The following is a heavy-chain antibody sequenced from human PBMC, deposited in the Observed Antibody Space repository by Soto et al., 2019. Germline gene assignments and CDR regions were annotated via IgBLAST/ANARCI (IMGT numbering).Heavy chain of an antibody. Sequence: EVQLVESGGGLVKPGGSLRLSCAASGFTFSGDAMNWVRQAPGKGLEWVSSISTTSTYIYYADSVKGRFTISRDNANNSLHLQMNSLRAEDTAVYYCVRDYVMDVWGQGTTVTVSS. J-gene: IGHJ6*02. D-gene: IGHD3-10*02. CDR1: GFTFSGDA. CDR2: ISTTSTYI. CDR3: VRDYVMDV. V-gene: IGHV3-21*01.